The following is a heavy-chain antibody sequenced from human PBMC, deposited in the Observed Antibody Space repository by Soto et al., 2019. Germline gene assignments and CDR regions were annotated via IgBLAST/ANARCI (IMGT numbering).Heavy chain of an antibody. CDR3: AKAGFSSSWSPTYFDY. V-gene: IGHV3-23*01. Sequence: GGSLRLSCAASGFTFNNYAMSWVRQAPGRGLEWVSTISGSGDSTYYADSVKGRFTISRDNTKNTLYLQMNSLRAEDTAVYYCAKAGFSSSWSPTYFDYWGQGTLVTVSS. CDR1: GFTFNNYA. J-gene: IGHJ4*02. CDR2: ISGSGDST. D-gene: IGHD6-13*01.